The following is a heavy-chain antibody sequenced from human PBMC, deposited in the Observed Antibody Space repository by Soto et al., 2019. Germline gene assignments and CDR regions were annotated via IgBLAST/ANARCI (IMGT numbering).Heavy chain of an antibody. CDR1: GFTFNDFE. Sequence: EVQLLESGGGLVQPGGSLRLSCGVSGFTFNDFEMNWVRQAPGKGLEWLAYIDGSGTTKKYADSVRGRFTISRDNPNNSLFLQMSSMSAADTAIGYCARGFGRFNYWGQGTLVSVSS. V-gene: IGHV3-48*03. D-gene: IGHD3-10*01. CDR2: IDGSGTTK. CDR3: ARGFGRFNY. J-gene: IGHJ4*02.